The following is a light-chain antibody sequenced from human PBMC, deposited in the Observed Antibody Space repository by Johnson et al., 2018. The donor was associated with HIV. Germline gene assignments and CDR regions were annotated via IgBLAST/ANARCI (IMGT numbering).Light chain of an antibody. V-gene: IGLV1-51*02. CDR3: GTWDSSLSAYV. CDR1: SSNIGNNY. Sequence: QSVLTQPPSVSAAPGQKVTISCSGSSSNIGNNYVSWYKQFPGTAPKLLMYENNKRPSGIPDRFSGSKSGTSATLGITGLQTGDEADYYCGTWDSSLSAYVFGTVTKFTVL. CDR2: ENN. J-gene: IGLJ1*01.